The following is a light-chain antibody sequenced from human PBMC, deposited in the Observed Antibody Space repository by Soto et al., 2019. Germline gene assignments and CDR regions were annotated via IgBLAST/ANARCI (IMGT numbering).Light chain of an antibody. CDR1: SWEVGGYNF. J-gene: IGLJ3*02. V-gene: IGLV2-11*01. CDR3: CSYAGTYTLWV. Sequence: QSALTQPRSVSVSPGQSVTISCTGTSWEVGGYNFVSWYQQYPVIAPKLIIYDVSKRHSRVPDRFSGSKSGNTASLTLSGRQAEDEADDYCCSYAGTYTLWVFGGGTKLTVL. CDR2: DVS.